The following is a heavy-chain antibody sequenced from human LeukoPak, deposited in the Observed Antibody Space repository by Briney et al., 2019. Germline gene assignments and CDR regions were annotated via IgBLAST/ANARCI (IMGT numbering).Heavy chain of an antibody. CDR2: ISGSGNVI. J-gene: IGHJ5*02. V-gene: IGHV3-48*03. D-gene: IGHD5-12*01. Sequence: QPGGSLRLSCAASGFTFSSYEMNWVRQAPGKGLEWVSYISGSGNVIHYADSVKGRFTISRDNAKNSLYLQMNSLRAEDTAVYYCARDRSGYYRWFDPWGQGTLVTVSS. CDR3: ARDRSGYYRWFDP. CDR1: GFTFSSYE.